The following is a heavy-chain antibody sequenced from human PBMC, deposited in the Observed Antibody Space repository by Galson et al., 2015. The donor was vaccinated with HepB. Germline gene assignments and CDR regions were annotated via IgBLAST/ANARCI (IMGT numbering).Heavy chain of an antibody. V-gene: IGHV4-4*02. CDR3: ARDRGGTDIVATIWGDYYYYYMDV. J-gene: IGHJ6*03. CDR1: GGSISSSNW. CDR2: IYHSGST. Sequence: ETLSLSCAVSGGSISSSNWWSWVRQPPGKGLEWIGEIYHSGSTNYNPSLKSRVTISVDKSKNQFSLKLSSVTAADTAVYYCARDRGGTDIVATIWGDYYYYYMDVWGKGTTVTVSS. D-gene: IGHD5-12*01.